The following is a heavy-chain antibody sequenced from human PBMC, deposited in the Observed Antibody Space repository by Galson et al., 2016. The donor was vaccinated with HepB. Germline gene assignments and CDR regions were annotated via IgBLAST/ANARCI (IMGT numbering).Heavy chain of an antibody. CDR1: GYSLTELS. V-gene: IGHV1-24*01. J-gene: IGHJ4*02. D-gene: IGHD2-21*02. Sequence: SVKVSCKVSGYSLTELSTHWVRQAPGKGLEWMGGFDPEDVETIYAQKFQGRVTMTEDTSTGTAYKELSSLRSEYTAVYYCAGGACFSCFDFWGQGSLVAVSS. CDR2: FDPEDVET. CDR3: AGGACFSCFDF.